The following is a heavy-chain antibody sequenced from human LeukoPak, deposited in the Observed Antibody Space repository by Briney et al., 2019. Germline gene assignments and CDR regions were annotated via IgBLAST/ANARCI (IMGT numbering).Heavy chain of an antibody. CDR3: AKKADGLYFDF. CDR2: ISWDGSTT. D-gene: IGHD5-12*01. J-gene: IGHJ4*02. CDR1: GFTFDDYA. Sequence: GGSLRLSCAASGFTFDDYAMHWVRQAPGKGLEWVSLISWDGSTTSYADSVKGRFTISRDNSKDSLYLQMSSLRAEDTALYYCAKKADGLYFDFWGQGTLVTVSS. V-gene: IGHV3-43D*03.